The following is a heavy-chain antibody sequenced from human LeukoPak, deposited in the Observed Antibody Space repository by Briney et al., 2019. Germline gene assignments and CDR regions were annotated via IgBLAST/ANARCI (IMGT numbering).Heavy chain of an antibody. J-gene: IGHJ2*01. D-gene: IGHD3-9*01. CDR3: VKGMTGDYWYFDL. CDR1: GFTFSSYA. V-gene: IGHV3-64D*09. CDR2: VSSNGDST. Sequence: GGSLRLSCAASGFTFSSYAMHWVRQAPGKGLEYVSVVSSNGDSTYYADSMKGRVTISRDNSKNTLYLQMSSLRAEDTAVYYCVKGMTGDYWYFDLWGRGTLVTVSS.